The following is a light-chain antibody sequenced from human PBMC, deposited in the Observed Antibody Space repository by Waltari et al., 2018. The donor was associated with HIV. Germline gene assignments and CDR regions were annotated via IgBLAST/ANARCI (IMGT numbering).Light chain of an antibody. CDR2: GAS. Sequence: EIVMKQSPATLSVSPGERATLSCRASQSVSSNLAWYQQKPGQAPRRLIYGASTRATGIPAMFSGSGSGTEFTLTISSLQSEDFAVYYCQQYNNWPLTFGGGTKVEIK. V-gene: IGKV3-15*01. CDR1: QSVSSN. J-gene: IGKJ4*01. CDR3: QQYNNWPLT.